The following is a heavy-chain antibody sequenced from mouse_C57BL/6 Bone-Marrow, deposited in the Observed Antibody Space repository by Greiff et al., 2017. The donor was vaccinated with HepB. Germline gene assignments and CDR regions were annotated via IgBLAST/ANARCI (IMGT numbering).Heavy chain of an antibody. CDR3: ARGGTTVVPYFDY. Sequence: EVQRVESEGGLVQPGSSMKLSCTASGFTFSDYYMAWVRQVPEKGLEWVANINYDGSSTYYLDSLKSRFINSRDNAKNILYLQMSSLKSEDTATYYCARGGTTVVPYFDYWGQGTTLTVSS. J-gene: IGHJ2*01. CDR2: INYDGSST. V-gene: IGHV5-16*01. D-gene: IGHD1-1*01. CDR1: GFTFSDYY.